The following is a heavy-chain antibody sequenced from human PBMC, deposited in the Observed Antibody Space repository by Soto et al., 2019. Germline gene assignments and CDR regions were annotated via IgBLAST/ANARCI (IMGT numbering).Heavy chain of an antibody. CDR3: ARGGGVGVAGSAAFDM. Sequence: QLHLVQSGAVVKKPGASVTVSCSASGYPVTAYYMHWVRQAPGRGLEWMGGINPATGAAKYTQTFPGRVTMTRDTSTSTGFMELSGLKSEDTAVFYCARGGGVGVAGSAAFDMWGQGTLVTVSS. V-gene: IGHV1-2*02. D-gene: IGHD3-3*01. CDR2: INPATGAA. CDR1: GYPVTAYY. J-gene: IGHJ3*02.